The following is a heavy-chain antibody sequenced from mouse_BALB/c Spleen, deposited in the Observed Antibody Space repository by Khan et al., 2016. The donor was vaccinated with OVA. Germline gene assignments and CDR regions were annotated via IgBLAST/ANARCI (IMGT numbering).Heavy chain of an antibody. CDR1: GFSLTNYG. V-gene: IGHV2-9*02. J-gene: IGHJ3*01. CDR2: IWAGGST. CDR3: ARPYYGSAWFAY. Sequence: VELVESGPGLVAPSQSLSITCTVSGFSLTNYGVHWVRQPPREGLEWLGVIWAGGSTNYNSALMPRLSISKDNSKSQVFLKMNSLQTNDTAMYYCARPYYGSAWFAYWGQGTLVTVSA. D-gene: IGHD1-1*01.